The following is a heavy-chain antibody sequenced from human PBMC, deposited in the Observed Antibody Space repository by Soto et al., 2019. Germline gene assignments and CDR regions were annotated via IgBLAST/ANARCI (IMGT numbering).Heavy chain of an antibody. V-gene: IGHV3-23*01. CDR2: ISGSGGST. CDR1: GFTFSSYA. D-gene: IGHD4-17*01. CDR3: AGDYGDYGAFDI. J-gene: IGHJ3*02. Sequence: GGSLRLSCAASGFTFSSYAMSWVRQAPGKGLEWVSAISGSGGSTYYADSVKGRFTISRDNAKNSLYLQMNSLRAEDTAVYYCAGDYGDYGAFDIWGQGTMVTVSS.